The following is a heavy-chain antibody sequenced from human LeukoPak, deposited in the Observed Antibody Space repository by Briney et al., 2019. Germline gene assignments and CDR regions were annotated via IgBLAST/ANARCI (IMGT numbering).Heavy chain of an antibody. J-gene: IGHJ4*02. D-gene: IGHD6-13*01. V-gene: IGHV1-2*02. CDR1: GYTFTGYY. CDR2: INPNSGGT. Sequence: ASVKVSCKASGYTFTGYYMHWVRQAPGQGLEWMGWINPNSGGTNYAQKFQGRVTMTRDTSISTAYMELSRLRSDDTAVYYCARTFFRGSSWYDYWGQGTLVIVSS. CDR3: ARTFFRGSSWYDY.